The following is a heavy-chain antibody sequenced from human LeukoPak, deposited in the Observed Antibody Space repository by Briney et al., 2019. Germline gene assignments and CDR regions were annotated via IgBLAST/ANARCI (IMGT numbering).Heavy chain of an antibody. J-gene: IGHJ6*02. CDR3: ARDRGYSYGSYYYYGMDV. D-gene: IGHD5-18*01. CDR1: GYTFNRNG. Sequence: ASVKVSCKASGYTFNRNGISWVRQAPGQGLEWMGWISGYNGDTNYAQKLQGRVTMTADTSTNTAYMELRSLRSEDTAVYFCARDRGYSYGSYYYYGMDVWGQGTTVTVSS. V-gene: IGHV1-18*01. CDR2: ISGYNGDT.